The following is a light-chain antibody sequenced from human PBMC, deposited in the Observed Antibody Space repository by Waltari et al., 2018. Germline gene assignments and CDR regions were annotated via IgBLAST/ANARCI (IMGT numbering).Light chain of an antibody. CDR3: QQYYSALRGP. Sequence: DIVMTQAPESLAVSLGERVTINSKSSQSVLYSSNNKNYLAWYQQKPGQLPKLLIYWAATPEPGVPDRFSGDRSGTDFTLTLRSLQAEDVPVYYCQQYYSALRGPFGPGNTLEIK. J-gene: IGKJ2*01. V-gene: IGKV4-1*01. CDR1: QSVLYSSNNKNY. CDR2: WAA.